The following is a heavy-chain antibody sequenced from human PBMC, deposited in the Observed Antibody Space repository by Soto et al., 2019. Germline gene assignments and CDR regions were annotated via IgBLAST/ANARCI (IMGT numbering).Heavy chain of an antibody. CDR3: AKDGITIFLVVIRSYYYYMDV. Sequence: GGSLRLSCAASGFTFSSYGMHWVRQAPGKGLEWVAVISYDGSNKYYADSVKGRFTISRDNSKNTLYLQMNSLRAEDTAVYYCAKDGITIFLVVIRSYYYYMDVCGKGTTVTVSS. CDR2: ISYDGSNK. V-gene: IGHV3-30*18. CDR1: GFTFSSYG. D-gene: IGHD3-3*01. J-gene: IGHJ6*03.